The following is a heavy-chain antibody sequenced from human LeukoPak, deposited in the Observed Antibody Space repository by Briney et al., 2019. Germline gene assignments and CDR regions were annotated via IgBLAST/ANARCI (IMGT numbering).Heavy chain of an antibody. CDR3: AGFSVEMATWTDY. V-gene: IGHV4-39*05. Sequence: PSETPSLTCIVSGGSISSAAYHWGWIRQSPGKGLEWIATVSYTGGTYYNPSLKSRVTISLDTSRNQLSLELTSVTAADTAAYYCAGFSVEMATWTDYWGQGALVTVSS. CDR2: VSYTGGT. J-gene: IGHJ4*02. CDR1: GGSISSAAYH. D-gene: IGHD5-24*01.